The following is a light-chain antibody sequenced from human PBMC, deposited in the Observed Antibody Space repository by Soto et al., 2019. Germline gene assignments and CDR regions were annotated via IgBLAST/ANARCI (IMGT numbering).Light chain of an antibody. CDR1: QGISSW. CDR2: AAS. J-gene: IGKJ5*01. Sequence: MTQKPSSVSESVGHGVTITFLASQGISSWLAWYQQKPGKAPKLLIYAASSLQSGVPSRLSGSGSGIDLSLTLCSLQAEHFGRDHCQPANSFPNIFGQGTRLEIK. V-gene: IGKV1-12*01. CDR3: QPANSFPNI.